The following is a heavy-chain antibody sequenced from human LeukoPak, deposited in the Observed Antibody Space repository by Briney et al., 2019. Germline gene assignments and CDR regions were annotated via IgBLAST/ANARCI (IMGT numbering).Heavy chain of an antibody. CDR3: AYRSTSEY. Sequence: PGGSLRLSCAASGFSFSGLWMNWARQPPGKGLEWVANIKADGSEKYYVDSVKGRFTISRDDAKRTVDLQMDNLRAEDTAIYYCAYRSTSEYGGQGALVTVSS. J-gene: IGHJ4*02. V-gene: IGHV3-7*05. CDR2: IKADGSEK. CDR1: GFSFSGLW. D-gene: IGHD2-2*01.